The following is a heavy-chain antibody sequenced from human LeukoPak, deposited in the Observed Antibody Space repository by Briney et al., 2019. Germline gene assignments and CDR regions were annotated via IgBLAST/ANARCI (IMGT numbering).Heavy chain of an antibody. J-gene: IGHJ3*02. V-gene: IGHV3-30*02. CDR3: AKARPSVTVTGNGAFDI. CDR2: IRYDGTYK. D-gene: IGHD6-19*01. Sequence: GGSLRLSCAASGFTFSNAWMSWVRQAPGKGLEWVAFIRYDGTYKYYADSVKGRFTISRDNSKNTLYLQMNSLRAEDTAVYYCAKARPSVTVTGNGAFDIWGQGTMVTVSS. CDR1: GFTFSNAW.